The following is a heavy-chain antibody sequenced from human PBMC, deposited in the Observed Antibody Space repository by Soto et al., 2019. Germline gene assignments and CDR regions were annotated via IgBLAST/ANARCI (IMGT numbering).Heavy chain of an antibody. Sequence: PGGSLRLSCAASGFTFSSYGMHWVRQAPGKGLEWVAVIWYDGSNKYYADSVKGRFTISRDNSKNTLYLQMNSLRAEDTAVYYCAREGADSWYKNGMDVWGQGTTVTVSS. V-gene: IGHV3-33*01. D-gene: IGHD6-13*01. CDR1: GFTFSSYG. J-gene: IGHJ6*02. CDR3: AREGADSWYKNGMDV. CDR2: IWYDGSNK.